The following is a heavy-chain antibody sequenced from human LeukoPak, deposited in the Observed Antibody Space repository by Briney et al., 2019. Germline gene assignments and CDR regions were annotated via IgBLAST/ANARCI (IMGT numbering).Heavy chain of an antibody. J-gene: IGHJ4*02. CDR2: IYTSGST. V-gene: IGHV4-61*02. D-gene: IGHD5/OR15-5a*01. CDR3: ARDVSKEGFDY. CDR1: GGSISSGSYY. Sequence: SETLSLTCTASGGSISSGSYYWSWIRQPAGKGLEWIGRIYTSGSTNYNPSLKSRVTISVDTSKNQFSLKLSSVTAADTAVYYCARDVSKEGFDYWGQGTLVTVSS.